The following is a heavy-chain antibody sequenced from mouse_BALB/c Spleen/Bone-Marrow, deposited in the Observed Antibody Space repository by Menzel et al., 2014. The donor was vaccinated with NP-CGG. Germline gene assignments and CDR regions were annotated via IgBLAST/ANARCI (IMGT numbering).Heavy chain of an antibody. V-gene: IGHV2-9*02. CDR3: ARGSYYEGAMDY. J-gene: IGHJ4*01. D-gene: IGHD1-1*01. CDR2: IWACGST. Sequence: VKLMESGPGLVAPSQSLSITCTVSGFSLTSYGVHWVRQPPGKVLEWLGVIWACGSTNYNSALMSRLSISKDNSKSQVFLKMNSLQTDDTAMYYCARGSYYEGAMDYWGQGTSVTVSS. CDR1: GFSLTSYG.